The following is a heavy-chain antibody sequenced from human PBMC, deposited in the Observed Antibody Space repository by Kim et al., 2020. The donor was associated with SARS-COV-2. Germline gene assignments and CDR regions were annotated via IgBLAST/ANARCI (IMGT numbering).Heavy chain of an antibody. J-gene: IGHJ4*02. CDR2: ISGSGGST. V-gene: IGHV3-23*01. Sequence: GGSLRLSCAASGFTFSSYAMSWVRQAPGKGLEWVSAISGSGGSTYYADSVKGRFTISRDNSKNTLYLQMNSLRAEDTAVYYCAKVDAAGIVVVPAAIPVRYYFDYWGQGTLVTVSS. D-gene: IGHD2-2*02. CDR3: AKVDAAGIVVVPAAIPVRYYFDY. CDR1: GFTFSSYA.